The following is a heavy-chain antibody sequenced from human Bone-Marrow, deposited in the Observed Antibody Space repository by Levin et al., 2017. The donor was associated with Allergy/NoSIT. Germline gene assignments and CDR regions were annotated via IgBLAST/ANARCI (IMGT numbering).Heavy chain of an antibody. CDR3: ADRKTGYFEY. J-gene: IGHJ4*02. CDR1: GFTFSNYA. Sequence: ASVKVSCTTSGFTFSNYAMSWVRQAPGKGLEWVSDISSGGADTNYADSVKGRFTISRDDSKNTLYLHMNSLRAEDTGVYYCADRKTGYFEYWGQGTLVTASS. D-gene: IGHD3-22*01. V-gene: IGHV3-23*01. CDR2: ISSGGADT.